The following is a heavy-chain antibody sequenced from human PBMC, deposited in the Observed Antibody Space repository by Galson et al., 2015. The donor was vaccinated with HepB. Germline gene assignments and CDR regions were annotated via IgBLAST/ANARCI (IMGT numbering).Heavy chain of an antibody. CDR1: GFIFRHHA. CDR2: INGRGSTR. CDR3: VKEGAWFGGDWFDP. Sequence: SLRLSCAGSGFIFRHHAMAWIRQAPGKGLEWVSGINGRGSTRSYSDAVKGRFSTSRDNSKDTVFLQMDNLRPEDTAVYYCVKEGAWFGGDWFDPWGQGALVPVS. V-gene: IGHV3-23*01. J-gene: IGHJ5*02. D-gene: IGHD3-16*01.